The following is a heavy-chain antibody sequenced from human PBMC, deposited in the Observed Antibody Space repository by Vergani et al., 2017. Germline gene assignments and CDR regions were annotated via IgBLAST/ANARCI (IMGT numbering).Heavy chain of an antibody. Sequence: EVQLVESGGGLVKPGGSLRLSCAASGFTFSSYSMNWVRPAPGKGLEWVSSISSSNSYIYYADSVKGRFTISRDNAKNSLYLQMNSLRAEDTAVYYCARGLAAVAGMVGYYFDYWGQGTLVTVSS. D-gene: IGHD6-19*01. V-gene: IGHV3-21*01. CDR1: GFTFSSYS. CDR3: ARGLAAVAGMVGYYFDY. CDR2: ISSSNSYI. J-gene: IGHJ4*02.